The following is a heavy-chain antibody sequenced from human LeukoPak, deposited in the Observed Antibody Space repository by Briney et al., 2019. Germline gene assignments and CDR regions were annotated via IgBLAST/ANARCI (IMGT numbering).Heavy chain of an antibody. V-gene: IGHV4-39*07. Sequence: SETLSLTCTVSGGSISSSSYYWGWIRQPPGKGLEWIGSIYYSGSTYYNPSLKSRVTISVDTSKNQFSLKLSSVTAADTAVYYCARDHCSSTSCYFELGYWGQGTLVTVSS. CDR2: IYYSGST. J-gene: IGHJ4*02. CDR1: GGSISSSSYY. D-gene: IGHD2-2*01. CDR3: ARDHCSSTSCYFELGY.